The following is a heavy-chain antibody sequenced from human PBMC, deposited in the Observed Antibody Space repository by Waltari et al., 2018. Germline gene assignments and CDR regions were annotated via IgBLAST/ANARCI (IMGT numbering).Heavy chain of an antibody. J-gene: IGHJ6*02. D-gene: IGHD4-17*01. CDR2: IIPIFGTA. CDR3: ARVPSPGTTVTHEISNYYYYGMDV. CDR1: GGTFSSYA. V-gene: IGHV1-69*01. Sequence: VQLVQSGAGGKKPGSSVKVSCKASGGTFSSYASSGVRQAPGQGPGWLGGIIPIFGTANYAQKFQGRVTITADESTSTAYMELSSLRSEDTAVYYCARVPSPGTTVTHEISNYYYYGMDVWGQGTTVTVSS.